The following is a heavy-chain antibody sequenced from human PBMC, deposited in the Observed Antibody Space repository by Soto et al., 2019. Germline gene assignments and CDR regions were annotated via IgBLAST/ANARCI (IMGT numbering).Heavy chain of an antibody. Sequence: EVQLVESGGGLVQPGGSLRLSCAASGFTFSSYSMNWVRQAPGKGLEWVSYISSSSSTIYYAESVKGRFTISRDNANNSLYMQMNSLRDEDTAVYYCARVRVFGVVTYDYWGQGTLVTVSS. CDR1: GFTFSSYS. D-gene: IGHD3-3*01. J-gene: IGHJ4*02. V-gene: IGHV3-48*02. CDR2: ISSSSSTI. CDR3: ARVRVFGVVTYDY.